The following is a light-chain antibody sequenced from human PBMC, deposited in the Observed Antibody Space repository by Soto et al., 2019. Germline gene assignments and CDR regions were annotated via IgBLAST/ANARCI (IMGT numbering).Light chain of an antibody. V-gene: IGKV1-33*01. CDR1: QDISNY. Sequence: DIPMTQSPSSLSASVGDRVTITCQASQDISNYLNWYQQKPGKAPKLLIYDASNLETGVPSRFSGSGSGTDFTFTISSLQPEDIATYYCQQYDNRPTWTFGQGTKVEIK. J-gene: IGKJ1*01. CDR2: DAS. CDR3: QQYDNRPTWT.